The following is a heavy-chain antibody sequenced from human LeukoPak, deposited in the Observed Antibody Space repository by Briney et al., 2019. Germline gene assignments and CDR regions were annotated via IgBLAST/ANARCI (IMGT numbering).Heavy chain of an antibody. V-gene: IGHV4-38-2*02. CDR3: ASNSGVATLPDY. Sequence: SETLSLTCTVSGYSISSGYYWGWIRQPPGKGLEWIGSIYHSGSTYYNPSLKSRVTISVDTSKNQFSLKLSSVTAADTAVYYCASNSGVATLPDYWGQGTLVTVSS. CDR1: GYSISSGYY. CDR2: IYHSGST. J-gene: IGHJ4*02. D-gene: IGHD6-19*01.